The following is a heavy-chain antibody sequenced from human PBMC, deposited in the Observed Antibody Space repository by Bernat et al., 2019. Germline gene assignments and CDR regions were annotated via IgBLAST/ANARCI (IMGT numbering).Heavy chain of an antibody. CDR1: GFTFSSYA. D-gene: IGHD2-8*01. CDR2: ISYDGSNK. J-gene: IGHJ4*02. CDR3: ARGEQGSGVGFDY. Sequence: QVQLVESGGGVVQPGRSLRLSCAASGFTFSSYAMHWVRQAPGKGLEWVAVISYDGSNKYYADSVKGRFTISRDNSKNSLYLQMNSLRAEDTAVYYCARGEQGSGVGFDYWGQGTLVTVSS. V-gene: IGHV3-30-3*01.